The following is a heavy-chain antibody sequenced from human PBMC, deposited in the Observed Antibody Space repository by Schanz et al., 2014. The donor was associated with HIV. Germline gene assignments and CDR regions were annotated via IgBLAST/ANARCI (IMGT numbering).Heavy chain of an antibody. Sequence: QVQLVQSGAEVKKPGASVKVSCKASGYTFTSQYMHWVRQAPGQGLEWMGLINPYDGSTSNAQKFQGRVTMTRDTSTSTVYMHLSSLTSDDTAVYYCARGDILTGLYPYYFDSWGQGTLVTVSS. J-gene: IGHJ4*02. CDR1: GYTFTSQY. D-gene: IGHD3-9*01. CDR3: ARGDILTGLYPYYFDS. CDR2: INPYDGST. V-gene: IGHV1-46*01.